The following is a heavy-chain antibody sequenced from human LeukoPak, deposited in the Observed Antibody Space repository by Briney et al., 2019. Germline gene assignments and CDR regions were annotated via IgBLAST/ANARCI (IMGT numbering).Heavy chain of an antibody. J-gene: IGHJ3*02. CDR3: ARVSQVDAFDI. V-gene: IGHV1-2*02. CDR2: INPNSGGT. CDR1: GYTFTGCY. Sequence: ASVKVSCKASGYTFTGCYMHWVRRAPGQGLEWMGWINPNSGGTNYAQKFQGRVTMTRDTSISTAYMELSRLRSDDTAVYYCARVSQVDAFDIWGQGTMVTVSS.